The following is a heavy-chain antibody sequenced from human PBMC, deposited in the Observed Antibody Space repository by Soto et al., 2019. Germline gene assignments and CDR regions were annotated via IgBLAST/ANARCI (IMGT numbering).Heavy chain of an antibody. Sequence: GGSLRLSCAASGFTFSSYAMSWVRQAPGKGLEWVSAISGSGGSTYYADSVKGRFTISRDNSKNTLYLQMNSLRAEDTAVYYCAKDPSYDFWSGYYNPYYFDYWGQGTLVTVSS. V-gene: IGHV3-23*01. J-gene: IGHJ4*02. CDR2: ISGSGGST. CDR1: GFTFSSYA. CDR3: AKDPSYDFWSGYYNPYYFDY. D-gene: IGHD3-3*01.